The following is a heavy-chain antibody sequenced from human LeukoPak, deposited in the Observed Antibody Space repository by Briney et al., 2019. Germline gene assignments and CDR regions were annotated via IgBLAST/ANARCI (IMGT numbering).Heavy chain of an antibody. CDR2: ISAYNGNT. J-gene: IGHJ3*02. V-gene: IGHV1-18*01. Sequence: GASVRVSCTASGYTFTSYGISWVRQAPGQGLEWMGWISAYNGNTNYAQTLQGRVTMTTDTSTSTAYMELRSLRSDDTAVYYCGKAGGLGYYDSSGFFPHAFDIWGQGTMVTVSS. CDR1: GYTFTSYG. CDR3: GKAGGLGYYDSSGFFPHAFDI. D-gene: IGHD3-22*01.